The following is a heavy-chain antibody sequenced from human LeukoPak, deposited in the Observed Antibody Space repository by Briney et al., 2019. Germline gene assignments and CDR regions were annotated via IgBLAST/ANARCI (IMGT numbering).Heavy chain of an antibody. CDR2: INPSGGST. V-gene: IGHV1-46*01. CDR3: ASRPYYDFWSGSNPLDY. CDR1: GYTFTSYY. J-gene: IGHJ4*02. Sequence: ASVKVSCKASGYTFTSYYMHWVRQAPGQGLEWMGIINPSGGSTNYAQKFQGRVTITTDESTSTAYMELSSLRSEDTAVYYCASRPYYDFWSGSNPLDYWGQGTLVTVSS. D-gene: IGHD3-3*01.